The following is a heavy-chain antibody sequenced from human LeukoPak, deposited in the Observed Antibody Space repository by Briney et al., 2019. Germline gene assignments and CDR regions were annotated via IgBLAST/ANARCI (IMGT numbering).Heavy chain of an antibody. CDR3: AGASGWFGDPYDAFDI. CDR1: GYTFTSYA. V-gene: IGHV1-3*01. CDR2: INAGNGNT. Sequence: ALVKVSCKASGYTFTSYAMHWVRQAPGQRLEWMGWINAGNGNTKYSQKFQGRVTITRDTSASTAYMELSSLRSEDTAVYYCAGASGWFGDPYDAFDIWGQGTMVTVSS. J-gene: IGHJ3*02. D-gene: IGHD3-10*01.